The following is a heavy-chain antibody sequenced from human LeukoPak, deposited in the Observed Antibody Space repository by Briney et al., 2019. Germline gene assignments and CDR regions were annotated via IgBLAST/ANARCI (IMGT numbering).Heavy chain of an antibody. V-gene: IGHV3-48*03. Sequence: GGSLRLPCAASGFTRSSCEMNWVRQAPGKGLEWVSYISRRGSTIHYADSVKGRFTISRDNAKHSLYMQMNRLRAADPAVYYCARETYDSSGYFSMWGQATLVTVSS. CDR3: ARETYDSSGYFSM. CDR2: ISRRGSTI. CDR1: GFTRSSCE. D-gene: IGHD3-22*01. J-gene: IGHJ4*02.